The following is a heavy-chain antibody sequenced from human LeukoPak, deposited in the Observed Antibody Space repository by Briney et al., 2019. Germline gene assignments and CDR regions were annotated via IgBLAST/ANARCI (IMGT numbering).Heavy chain of an antibody. CDR1: GFTFSSYW. V-gene: IGHV3-73*01. J-gene: IGHJ4*02. Sequence: GGSLRLSCAASGFTFSSYWMSWVRQASGKGLEWVGRIRSKANSYATAYAASVKGRFTISRDDSKNTAYLQMNSLKTEDTAVYYCTRPIQNFDYWGQGTLVTVSS. CDR3: TRPIQNFDY. CDR2: IRSKANSYAT.